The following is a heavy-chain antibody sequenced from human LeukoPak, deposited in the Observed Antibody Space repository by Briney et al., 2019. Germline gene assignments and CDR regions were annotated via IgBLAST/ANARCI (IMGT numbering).Heavy chain of an antibody. Sequence: ASVKVSCKASGYTFTSYAMNWVRQAPGQGLEWMGWINTNTGNPTYAQGFTGRFVFSLDTSVSTAYLQISSLKAEDTAVYYCARDRRVRGVIITFYYYYGMDVWGQGTTVTVSS. CDR3: ARDRRVRGVIITFYYYYGMDV. J-gene: IGHJ6*02. D-gene: IGHD3-10*01. CDR1: GYTFTSYA. CDR2: INTNTGNP. V-gene: IGHV7-4-1*02.